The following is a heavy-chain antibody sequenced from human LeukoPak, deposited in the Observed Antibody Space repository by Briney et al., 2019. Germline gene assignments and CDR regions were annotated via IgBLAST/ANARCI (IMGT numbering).Heavy chain of an antibody. CDR2: INAGNGNT. D-gene: IGHD1-1*01. CDR1: GYTFTSYA. CDR3: ARDSLSRTGTDLFDY. V-gene: IGHV1-3*01. J-gene: IGHJ4*02. Sequence: ASVKVSCKASGYTFTSYAMHWVRQAPGQRLEWMGWINAGNGNTKYSQKFQGRVTITRDTSASTAYMELSSLRSEDTDVYYCARDSLSRTGTDLFDYWGQGTLVTVSS.